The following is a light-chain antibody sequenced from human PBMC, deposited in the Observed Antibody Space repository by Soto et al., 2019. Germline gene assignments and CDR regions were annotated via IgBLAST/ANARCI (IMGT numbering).Light chain of an antibody. J-gene: IGLJ3*02. CDR3: NSYTGRSTLM. Sequence: QSALTQPASVSGSPGQSITISCTGTSSDIGGYNYVSWYQQHPGDAPKLILFEVTNRPSGVSNRFSGSKSGNTATLTISGLQPEDEAEYYCNSYTGRSTLMFGGGTKVTVL. CDR2: EVT. V-gene: IGLV2-14*01. CDR1: SSDIGGYNY.